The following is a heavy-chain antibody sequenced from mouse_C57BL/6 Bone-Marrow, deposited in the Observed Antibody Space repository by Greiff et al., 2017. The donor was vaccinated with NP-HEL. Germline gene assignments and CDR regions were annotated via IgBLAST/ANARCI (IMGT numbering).Heavy chain of an antibody. V-gene: IGHV1-52*01. D-gene: IGHD2-3*01. CDR1: GYTFTSYW. CDR2: IDPSDSET. Sequence: QVQLQQPGAELVRHGSSVKLSCKASGYTFTSYWMHWVKQRPIQGLEWIGNIDPSDSETHYNQKFKDKATLTVDKSSSTAYMQLSSLTSEDSAVYYCARIYDGYYEVYYAMDDWGQGTSVTVSS. CDR3: ARIYDGYYEVYYAMDD. J-gene: IGHJ4*01.